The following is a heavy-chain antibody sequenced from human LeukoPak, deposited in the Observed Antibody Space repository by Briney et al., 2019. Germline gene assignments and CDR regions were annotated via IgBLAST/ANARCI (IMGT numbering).Heavy chain of an antibody. V-gene: IGHV3-7*01. CDR3: ARDVCSGGSCYGGDY. J-gene: IGHJ4*02. D-gene: IGHD2-15*01. CDR2: IKQDGSEK. Sequence: GGSLRLSCAASGFTFSSYWMSWVRQAPGKGLEWVANIKQDGSEKYYVDSVKGRFTISRDNAKNSLYLQMNSLSAEDTAVYYCARDVCSGGSCYGGDYWGQGTLVTVSS. CDR1: GFTFSSYW.